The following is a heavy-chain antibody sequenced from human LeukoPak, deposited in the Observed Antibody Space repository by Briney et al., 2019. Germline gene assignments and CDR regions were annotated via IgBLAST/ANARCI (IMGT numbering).Heavy chain of an antibody. Sequence: PGGSLRLSCAASGFTFCSYAMSGVPQAPGKGLEWVSAISGSGGNTYYADPVRGRFTIYRDNSKNTLYLQMNSLRAEDTGVYYCAKDLEYYDILTGSSGMDGWGKGATVTVSS. CDR1: GFTFCSYA. D-gene: IGHD3-9*01. V-gene: IGHV3-23*01. CDR3: AKDLEYYDILTGSSGMDG. CDR2: ISGSGGNT. J-gene: IGHJ6*04.